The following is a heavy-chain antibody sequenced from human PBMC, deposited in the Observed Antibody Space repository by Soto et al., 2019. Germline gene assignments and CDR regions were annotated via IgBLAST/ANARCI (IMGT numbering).Heavy chain of an antibody. D-gene: IGHD5-12*01. CDR1: GYPFSKYG. Sequence: QLQLVQSGAEVERPGASVRVSCKAYGYPFSKYGISWIRQAPGQGLEWMGWIKPDNGDTNYAQKFQGRVTMTTDTSSNTAYMELRSLRSDDTAVYYCATSYDSGFDPWGQGTQVSVSS. V-gene: IGHV1-18*04. J-gene: IGHJ5*02. CDR3: ATSYDSGFDP. CDR2: IKPDNGDT.